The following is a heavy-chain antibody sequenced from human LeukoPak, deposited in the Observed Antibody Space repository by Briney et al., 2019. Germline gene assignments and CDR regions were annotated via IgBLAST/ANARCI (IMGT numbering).Heavy chain of an antibody. CDR1: GFTFDDYA. J-gene: IGHJ6*02. CDR3: AKDGYYYGTDV. Sequence: GGSLRLSCAASGFTFDDYAMHWVRQPPGKGLEWVSGISWNSGSIAYADSVKGRFTISRDNAKNPLYLQMNSLRAEDTALYYCAKDGYYYGTDVWGQGTTVTVSS. CDR2: ISWNSGSI. V-gene: IGHV3-9*01.